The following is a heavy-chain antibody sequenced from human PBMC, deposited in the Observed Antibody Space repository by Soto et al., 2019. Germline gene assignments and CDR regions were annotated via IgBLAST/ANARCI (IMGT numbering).Heavy chain of an antibody. CDR2: IIPIIGII. Sequence: QVQLVQSGAEVKKPGSSVKVSCKASGGTFSTYTITWVRQAPGQGLEWMGRIIPIIGIINYAQKFQGRVTIXADKFTGTAYMELIGLRSDDTAVYYCAGDPDSHYNDSHASSYPWGQGTLVTXXS. CDR3: AGDPDSHYNDSHASSYP. CDR1: GGTFSTYT. V-gene: IGHV1-69*08. D-gene: IGHD4-4*01. J-gene: IGHJ5*02.